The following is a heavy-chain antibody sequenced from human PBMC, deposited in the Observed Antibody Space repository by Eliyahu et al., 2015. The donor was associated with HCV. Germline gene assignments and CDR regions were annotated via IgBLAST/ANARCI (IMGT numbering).Heavy chain of an antibody. CDR3: VRGRQPNTSVRWELLD. CDR1: GESLRGYS. D-gene: IGHD4-23*01. J-gene: IGHJ4*02. V-gene: IGHV4-34*01. CDR2: INHDATT. Sequence: QVRLQQWGAGLLKPSDTLSLTCAVFGESLRGYSWNWIRKPPGKGLEWIGEINHDATTNSNPSLKSRVTISEDMSKNQIFLKLDSVTAADTGIYYCVRGRQPNTSVRWELLDWGQGTQVTVSS.